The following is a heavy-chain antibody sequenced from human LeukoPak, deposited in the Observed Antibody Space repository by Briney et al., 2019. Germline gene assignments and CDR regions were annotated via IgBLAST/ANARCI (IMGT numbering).Heavy chain of an antibody. Sequence: ASVTVSFTSSVSTFTDYYIHWVRQAPGQGLEWMGLIHPNSGDTDYAQKFPGRVTMTRDTSITTAYVELDRLTSDDTAVYYCARDYSGSYTHWAQGTLVTISS. CDR3: ARDYSGSYTH. D-gene: IGHD1-26*01. V-gene: IGHV1-2*06. J-gene: IGHJ4*02. CDR2: IHPNSGDT. CDR1: VSTFTDYY.